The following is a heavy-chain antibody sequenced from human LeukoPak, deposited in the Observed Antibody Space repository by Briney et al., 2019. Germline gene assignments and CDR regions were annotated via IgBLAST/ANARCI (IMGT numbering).Heavy chain of an antibody. CDR2: ISGSGDST. CDR1: GYTFSSYA. D-gene: IGHD1-1*01. V-gene: IGHV3-23*01. J-gene: IGHJ4*02. CDR3: ANLRESFWIPEFDY. Sequence: GESLRLSCAASGYTFSSYAMSWWRQAPGKGLEGVSVISGSGDSTYYADSVKGRFTISRDNSKNTLSLQMNSLRAEDTAVYYCANLRESFWIPEFDYWGQGTLVTVSS.